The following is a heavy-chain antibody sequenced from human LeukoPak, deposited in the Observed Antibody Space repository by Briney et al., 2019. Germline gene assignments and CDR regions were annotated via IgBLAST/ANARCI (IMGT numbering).Heavy chain of an antibody. J-gene: IGHJ4*02. CDR2: ISHDGSNK. CDR3: AKENSGSYWDHYYFDY. V-gene: IGHV3-30-3*01. CDR1: GFTFSSYA. Sequence: PGRSLRLSCAASGFTFSSYAMHWVRQAPGKGLEWVAVISHDGSNKYYADSVKGRFTISRDNSKNTLYLQMNSLRAEDTAVYYCAKENSGSYWDHYYFDYWGQGTLVTVSS. D-gene: IGHD1-26*01.